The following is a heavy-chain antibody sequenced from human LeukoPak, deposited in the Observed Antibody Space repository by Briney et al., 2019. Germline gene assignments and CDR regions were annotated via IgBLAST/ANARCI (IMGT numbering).Heavy chain of an antibody. D-gene: IGHD4-17*01. J-gene: IGHJ4*02. CDR1: GGTFSSYA. CDR2: IIPIFGTA. V-gene: IGHV1-69*05. Sequence: PVKVSCKASGGTFSSYAISWVRQAPGQGLEWMGGIIPIFGTANYAQKFQGRVTITTDESTSTAYMELSSLRSEDTAVYYCARDNGDYRSEDYWGQGTLVTVSS. CDR3: ARDNGDYRSEDY.